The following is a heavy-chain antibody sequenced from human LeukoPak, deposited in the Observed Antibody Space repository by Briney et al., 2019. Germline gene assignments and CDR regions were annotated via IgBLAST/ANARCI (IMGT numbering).Heavy chain of an antibody. CDR3: ARGYSSSWRDY. CDR1: GGSFSGYY. D-gene: IGHD6-13*01. Sequence: SETLSLTCAVYGGSFSGYYWSWIRQPPGKGLEWIGEINHSGSTNYNPSLKSRVTISVDMSKNQFSLKLSSVTAADTAVYYCARGYSSSWRDYWGQGTLVTVSS. V-gene: IGHV4-34*01. CDR2: INHSGST. J-gene: IGHJ4*02.